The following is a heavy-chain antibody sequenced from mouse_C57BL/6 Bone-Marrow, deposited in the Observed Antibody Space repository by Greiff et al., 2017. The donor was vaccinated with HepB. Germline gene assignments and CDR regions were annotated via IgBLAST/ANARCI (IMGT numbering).Heavy chain of an antibody. CDR3: AKKGNYYGSSYVAWFAY. Sequence: EVKLQESGPELVKPGASVKISCKASGYSFTGYYMNWVKQSPEKSLEWIGEINPSTGGTTYNQKFKAKATLTVDKSSSTAYMQLKSLTSEDSAVYYCAKKGNYYGSSYVAWFAYWGQGTLVTVSA. V-gene: IGHV1-42*01. D-gene: IGHD1-1*01. J-gene: IGHJ3*01. CDR1: GYSFTGYY. CDR2: INPSTGGT.